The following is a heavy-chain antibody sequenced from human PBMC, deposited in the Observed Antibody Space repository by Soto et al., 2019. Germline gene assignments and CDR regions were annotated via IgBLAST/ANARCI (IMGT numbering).Heavy chain of an antibody. V-gene: IGHV1-18*01. Sequence: GASVKVSCKASGYTFTNYGISCVRQSSGQGLEWMGWISAYNGNTNYAQKLQGRVTMTTDTSTSTAYMELRSLRSDDTAVYYCERDDYIWGSYLWAYWGQGILVTVST. J-gene: IGHJ4*02. CDR1: GYTFTNYG. D-gene: IGHD3-16*01. CDR2: ISAYNGNT. CDR3: ERDDYIWGSYLWAY.